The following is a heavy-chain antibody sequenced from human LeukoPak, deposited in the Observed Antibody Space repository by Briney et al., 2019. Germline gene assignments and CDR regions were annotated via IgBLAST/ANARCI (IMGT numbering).Heavy chain of an antibody. J-gene: IGHJ6*03. Sequence: PSETLSLTCTVSGGSISSYYWTWIRQSPVKGLEWIGYIFPSGSAFYNPSLESRVTISLDTSENQFSLTLSSVTAADTAVYYCARRNHYFYYMDVRGKGTTVTVSS. CDR1: GGSISSYY. CDR3: ARRNHYFYYMDV. V-gene: IGHV4-4*09. CDR2: IFPSGSA.